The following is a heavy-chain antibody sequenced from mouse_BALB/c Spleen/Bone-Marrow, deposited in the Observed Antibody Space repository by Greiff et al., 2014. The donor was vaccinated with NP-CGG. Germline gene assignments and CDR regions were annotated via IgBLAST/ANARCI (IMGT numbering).Heavy chain of an antibody. J-gene: IGHJ3*01. CDR2: IYPGNVNT. CDR1: GYTFTSYY. V-gene: IGHV1S56*01. D-gene: IGHD1-1*01. Sequence: QVQLQQPGPELVKPGASVRISCKASGYTFTSYYIHWVKQRPGQGLEWIGWIYPGNVNTKYNEKFKGKATLTADKSSSTAYMQLSTLTSEDSAVYSCARSPGSSPAWFAYWGQGTLVSVSA. CDR3: ARSPGSSPAWFAY.